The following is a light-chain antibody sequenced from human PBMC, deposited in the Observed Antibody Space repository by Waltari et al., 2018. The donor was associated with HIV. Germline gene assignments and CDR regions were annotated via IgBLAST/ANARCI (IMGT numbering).Light chain of an antibody. CDR3: QQSYSTPLT. J-gene: IGKJ3*01. CDR1: QSLSSY. V-gene: IGKV1-39*01. Sequence: IQMIQSPSSLYASVGDRVNITCRASQSLSSYLNWYQQKPVKAPKLLIYAASSLQIGVPSRLSGSGSGTDFTLTISSLQPEDFATYYCQQSYSTPLTFGPGTKVDIK. CDR2: AAS.